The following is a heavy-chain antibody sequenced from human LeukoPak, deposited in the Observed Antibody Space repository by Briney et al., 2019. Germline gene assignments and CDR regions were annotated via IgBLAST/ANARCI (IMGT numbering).Heavy chain of an antibody. V-gene: IGHV3-74*01. D-gene: IGHD2-15*01. CDR1: GFTFSSYW. CDR2: INSDGSST. CDR3: ARGYCSGGSCYSDY. Sequence: GGSLILSCAASGFTFSSYWMHWVRQAPGKGLVWVSRINSDGSSTSYADSVKGRFTISRDNAKNTLYLQMNSLRAEDTAVYYCARGYCSGGSCYSDYWGQGTLVTVSS. J-gene: IGHJ4*02.